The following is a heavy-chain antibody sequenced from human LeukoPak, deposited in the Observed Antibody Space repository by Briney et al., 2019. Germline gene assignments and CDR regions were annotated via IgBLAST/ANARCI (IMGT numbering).Heavy chain of an antibody. CDR2: INHSGST. D-gene: IGHD6-13*01. CDR3: ARHEQQLVFGWFDP. V-gene: IGHV4-34*01. Sequence: SETLSLTCAVYNGSFSGYYWSWIRQPPGKGLEWIGEINHSGSTNHNPSLKSRVTISVDTSKNQFSLKLSSVTAADTAVYYCARHEQQLVFGWFDPWGQGTLVTVSS. J-gene: IGHJ5*02. CDR1: NGSFSGYY.